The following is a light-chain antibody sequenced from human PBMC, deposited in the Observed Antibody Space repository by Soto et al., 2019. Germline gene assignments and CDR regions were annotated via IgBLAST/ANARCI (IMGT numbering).Light chain of an antibody. V-gene: IGLV2-14*01. CDR3: SSYTSSSTPYV. Sequence: QSALTQPASVSGSPGQSITISCTGTSSDVGGYNCVSWYQQHPGKAPKLMIYEVSDRPSGVSYRFSGSKSGNTASLTISGLQAEDEADYYCSSYTSSSTPYVFGTGTKLTVL. CDR2: EVS. J-gene: IGLJ1*01. CDR1: SSDVGGYNC.